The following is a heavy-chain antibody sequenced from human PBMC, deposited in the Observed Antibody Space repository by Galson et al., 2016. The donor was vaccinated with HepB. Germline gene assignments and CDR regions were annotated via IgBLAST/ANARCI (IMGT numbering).Heavy chain of an antibody. J-gene: IGHJ3*02. D-gene: IGHD3-3*01. CDR3: AGSRRAEGGGDFWRSYFLPWAFDI. CDR1: GFSFSGSA. Sequence: SLRLSCAASGFSFSGSAVHWVRQAPGKGLEWIGRIRSKRNSYATAYGASVKGRFTISRDDSKDTAYLQMNSLKIDDTAVYFCAGSRRAEGGGDFWRSYFLPWAFDIWGQGTMVTV. V-gene: IGHV3-73*01. CDR2: IRSKRNSYAT.